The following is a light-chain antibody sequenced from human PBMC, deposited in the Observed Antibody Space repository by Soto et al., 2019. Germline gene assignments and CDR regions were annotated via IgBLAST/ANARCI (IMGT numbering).Light chain of an antibody. J-gene: IGKJ4*01. CDR3: QKYNSAVDT. V-gene: IGKV1-27*01. Sequence: DINLTQSPSFLSASVGDRVTITCRASHGINNYSAWYQQKPGKVPRLLIYAASTLQSGVPSRFSGSGSGTDFTLTISSLQPEDAATYYCQKYNSAVDTFGGGTKVDIK. CDR1: HGINNY. CDR2: AAS.